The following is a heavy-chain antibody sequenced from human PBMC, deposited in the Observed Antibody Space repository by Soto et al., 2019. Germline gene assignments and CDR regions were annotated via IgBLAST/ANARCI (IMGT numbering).Heavy chain of an antibody. V-gene: IGHV4-30-4*01. CDR3: ARVVVVTDIWDNFDS. CDR1: CGSISSGAYY. J-gene: IGHJ4*02. D-gene: IGHD2-21*02. Sequence: QVQLQESGPGLVKPSQTLFLTCTVSCGSISSGAYYWSWIRQPPGKGLEWHGSIYYTGSTYYNPSLKRRVTISVDTSTNQSSLKLSSVTAADAAVYYCARVVVVTDIWDNFDSWGQGTLVTVAS. CDR2: IYYTGST.